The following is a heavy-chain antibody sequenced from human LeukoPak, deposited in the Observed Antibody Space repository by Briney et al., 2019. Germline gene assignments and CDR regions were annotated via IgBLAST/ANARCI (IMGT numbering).Heavy chain of an antibody. J-gene: IGHJ4*02. D-gene: IGHD3-22*01. CDR1: GGTFSSYA. Sequence: SVKVSCKASGGTFSSYAISWVRQAPGQGLEWMGRIIPILGIANYAQKFQGRVTITADKSTSTAYMELSRLRSDDTAVYYCARDKGRGLLSYDYWGQGTLVTVSS. CDR2: IIPILGIA. CDR3: ARDKGRGLLSYDY. V-gene: IGHV1-69*04.